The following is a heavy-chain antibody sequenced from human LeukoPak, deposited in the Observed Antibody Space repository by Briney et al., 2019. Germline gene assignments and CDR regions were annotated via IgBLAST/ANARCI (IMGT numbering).Heavy chain of an antibody. CDR1: GFTFSSYS. Sequence: GGSLRLSCAASGFTFSSYSMNWVRQAPGKGLEWVSSISSSSSYIYYADSVKGRFTISRDNAKNSLYLQMNSLRAEDTAVYYCATERYIVVVVAATRGAFDIWGQGTMVTVSS. D-gene: IGHD2-15*01. CDR3: ATERYIVVVVAATRGAFDI. V-gene: IGHV3-21*01. J-gene: IGHJ3*02. CDR2: ISSSSSYI.